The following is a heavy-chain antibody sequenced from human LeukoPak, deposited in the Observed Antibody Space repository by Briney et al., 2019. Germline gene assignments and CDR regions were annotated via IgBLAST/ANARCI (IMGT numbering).Heavy chain of an antibody. CDR3: AKDPMTTVTTVPDY. Sequence: GGSQRLSCAASGFKFSDHYIDWVRQAPGKGLEWVGRSRNKASSYTTEYAASVEGRFTISRDVSESSLYLQMNSLRAEDTAVYYCAKDPMTTVTTVPDYWGQGTLVTVSS. CDR1: GFKFSDHY. D-gene: IGHD4-17*01. J-gene: IGHJ4*02. CDR2: SRNKASSYTT. V-gene: IGHV3-72*01.